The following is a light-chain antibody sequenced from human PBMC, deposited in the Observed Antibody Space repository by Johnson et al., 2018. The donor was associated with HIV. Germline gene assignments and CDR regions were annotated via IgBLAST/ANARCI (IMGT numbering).Light chain of an antibody. CDR1: SSNIENYF. V-gene: IGLV1-51*02. CDR3: GVWDASLSPHYV. Sequence: QSALTQPPSVSAAPGQKVTISCSGHSSNIENYFVSWYQQLPGAAPRLLIYEDYKRPSGIPDRFSGSKSGASATLGITGLQTGDEADYYCGVWDASLSPHYVFGTGTTITVL. J-gene: IGLJ1*01. CDR2: EDY.